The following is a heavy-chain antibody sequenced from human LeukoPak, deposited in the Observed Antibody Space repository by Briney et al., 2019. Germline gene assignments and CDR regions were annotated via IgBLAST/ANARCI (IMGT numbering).Heavy chain of an antibody. Sequence: GGSLRLSCAASGFTFSSYSMNWVRQAPGKGLEWVSYISSSSSTIYSADSVKGRFTISRDNAKNSLYLQMNSLRAEDTAVYYCARASAARPFDYWGQGTLVTVSS. CDR1: GFTFSSYS. CDR2: ISSSSSTI. V-gene: IGHV3-48*01. J-gene: IGHJ4*02. D-gene: IGHD6-13*01. CDR3: ARASAARPFDY.